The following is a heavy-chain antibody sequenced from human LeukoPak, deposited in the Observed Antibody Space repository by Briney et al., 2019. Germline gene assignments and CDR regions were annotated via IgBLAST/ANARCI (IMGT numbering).Heavy chain of an antibody. D-gene: IGHD3-22*01. Sequence: ASVKVSCKASGYTFTSYDTNWVRQATGQGLEWMGWMNPNSGNTGYAQKFQGRVTMTRNTSISTAYMELSSLRSEDTAVYYCARVNSYYDSSGYYSDYWGQGTLVTVSS. CDR3: ARVNSYYDSSGYYSDY. CDR2: MNPNSGNT. CDR1: GYTFTSYD. J-gene: IGHJ4*02. V-gene: IGHV1-8*01.